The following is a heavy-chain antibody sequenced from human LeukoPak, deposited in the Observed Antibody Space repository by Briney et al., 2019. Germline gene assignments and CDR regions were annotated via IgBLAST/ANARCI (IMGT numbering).Heavy chain of an antibody. CDR1: GGTFSSYA. CDR2: IIPIFGTA. CDR3: AREPQDLGMGFASDI. D-gene: IGHD7-27*01. J-gene: IGHJ3*02. V-gene: IGHV1-69*05. Sequence: SVKVSCKASGGTFSSYAISWVRQAPGQGLEWMGGIIPIFGTANYAQKFQGRVTITTDESTSTAYMELSSLRSEDTAVYYCAREPQDLGMGFASDIWGQGTMVTVSS.